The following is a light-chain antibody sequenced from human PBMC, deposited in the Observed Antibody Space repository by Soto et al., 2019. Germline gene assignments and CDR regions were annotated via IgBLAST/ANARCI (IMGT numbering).Light chain of an antibody. Sequence: QSVLTQTPSVSGTPGQRVNISCSGSSSNIGRNYVYWYHQFPGTAPKLLIYRDNERPSGVPDRFSGSKSGTSASLAISGLRSRDEADYHCATWDDSLGGPVFGGGTKLTVL. J-gene: IGLJ2*01. V-gene: IGLV1-47*01. CDR1: SSNIGRNY. CDR3: ATWDDSLGGPV. CDR2: RDN.